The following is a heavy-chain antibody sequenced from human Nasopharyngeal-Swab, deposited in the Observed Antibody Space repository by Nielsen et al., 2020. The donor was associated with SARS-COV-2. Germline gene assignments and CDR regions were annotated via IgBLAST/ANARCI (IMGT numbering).Heavy chain of an antibody. CDR2: VWFDGTNK. Sequence: WIRQPSGKGLEWVAIVWFDGTNKYYADSVKGRFTISRDSSKNTLYLQMNSLRAEDTAVYYCARDSGFTFGYWIFDYWGQGTLVTVSS. V-gene: IGHV3-33*01. J-gene: IGHJ4*02. D-gene: IGHD3-22*01. CDR3: ARDSGFTFGYWIFDY.